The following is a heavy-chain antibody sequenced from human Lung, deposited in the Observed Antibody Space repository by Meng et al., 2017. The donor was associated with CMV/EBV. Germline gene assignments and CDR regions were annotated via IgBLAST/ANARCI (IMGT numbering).Heavy chain of an antibody. CDR3: ARVEVGITSGDY. CDR2: INAYNGDT. J-gene: IGHJ4*02. Sequence: QAPWVQSGGEVKKPGASVKVSCKASGYTFTNYGITWVRQAPGQGLEWMGWINAYNGDTNYAQTLQGRVTMTTDTSTSTAYMELRSLRSDDTAVYYCARVEVGITSGDYWGQGTLVTVSS. D-gene: IGHD1-26*01. V-gene: IGHV1-18*01. CDR1: GYTFTNYG.